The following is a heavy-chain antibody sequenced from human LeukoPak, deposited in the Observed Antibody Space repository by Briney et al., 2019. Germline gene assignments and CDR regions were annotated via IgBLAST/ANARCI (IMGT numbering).Heavy chain of an antibody. CDR1: GGSFSGYY. J-gene: IGHJ5*02. V-gene: IGHV4-34*01. CDR2: INHSGST. D-gene: IGHD2-15*01. CDR3: ARGTVVVAASPNTPGGIPNWFDP. Sequence: PSETLSLTCAVYGGSFSGYYWSWIRQPPGKGLEWIGEINHSGSTNYNPSLKSRVTISVDTSKNQFSLKLSSVTAADTAVYYCARGTVVVAASPNTPGGIPNWFDPWGQGTLVTVSS.